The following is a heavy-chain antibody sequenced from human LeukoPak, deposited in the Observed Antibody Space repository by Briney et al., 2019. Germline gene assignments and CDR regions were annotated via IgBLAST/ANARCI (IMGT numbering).Heavy chain of an antibody. D-gene: IGHD1-7*01. Sequence: GGSLRLSCAASGFTFSNYEMSWVRQAPGKGLEWVSSISMSGSNIHYADSVKGRFIISRDNAKDSLYLQMNSLRAEDTAVYYCARDGTGYYYFGLDVWGKGTTVTVSS. CDR3: ARDGTGYYYFGLDV. J-gene: IGHJ6*04. CDR1: GFTFSNYE. V-gene: IGHV3-48*03. CDR2: ISMSGSNI.